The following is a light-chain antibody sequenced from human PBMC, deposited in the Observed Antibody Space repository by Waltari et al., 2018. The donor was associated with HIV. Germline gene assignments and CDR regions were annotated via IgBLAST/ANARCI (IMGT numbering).Light chain of an antibody. V-gene: IGKV3-15*01. CDR3: QQHNNWPLT. Sequence: EIVMTQSPATLSVSPGEGATPSCRASQSVSSNLAWYQQRPGQTPRLLIFSTSTRATGVPARFSGSGSGTEFTLTISSLQSEDFAVYFCQQHNNWPLTFGGGTKVEIK. J-gene: IGKJ4*01. CDR1: QSVSSN. CDR2: STS.